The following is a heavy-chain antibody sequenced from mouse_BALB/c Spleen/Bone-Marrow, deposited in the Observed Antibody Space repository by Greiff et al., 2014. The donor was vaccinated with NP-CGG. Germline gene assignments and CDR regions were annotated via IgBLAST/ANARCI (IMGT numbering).Heavy chain of an antibody. Sequence: QVQLQQSGAELAKPGASVKMSCKASGYTFTSYWMHWVKQRPGQGLEWIGHINPSTGYTEYNQKFKDKATLTADKSSSTAYMQLSSLTSEDSAVYYCARPYGNYYLDYWGQGTSVTVSS. CDR3: ARPYGNYYLDY. D-gene: IGHD2-1*01. CDR2: INPSTGYT. V-gene: IGHV1-7*01. J-gene: IGHJ4*01. CDR1: GYTFTSYW.